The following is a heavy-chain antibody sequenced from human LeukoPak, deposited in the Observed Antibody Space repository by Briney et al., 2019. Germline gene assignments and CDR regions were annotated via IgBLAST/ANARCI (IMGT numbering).Heavy chain of an antibody. CDR2: INPSGGST. D-gene: IGHD3-22*01. Sequence: GASVKVSCKASGYTFTGYYMHWVRQAPGQGLEWMGIINPSGGSTSYAQKFQGRITMTRDMSTSTVYMELSSLRSEDTAVYYCAREDRNYYDSSGYYYAGVYWGQGTLVTVSS. J-gene: IGHJ4*02. V-gene: IGHV1-46*01. CDR3: AREDRNYYDSSGYYYAGVY. CDR1: GYTFTGYY.